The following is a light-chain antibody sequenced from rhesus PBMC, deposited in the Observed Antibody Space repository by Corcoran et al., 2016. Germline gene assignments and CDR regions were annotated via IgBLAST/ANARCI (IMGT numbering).Light chain of an antibody. Sequence: DIQMTQSPSSLSASVGDTVTITCRASQDISTYLAWYQQKQGKAPKPLRYYVSNLESGVPSRFSGRGSGTDYTFTISSLQPEDVAPDYWQHGYGTPRTFGQGTKVEIK. J-gene: IGKJ1*01. CDR3: QHGYGTPRT. V-gene: IGKV1S15*01. CDR2: YVS. CDR1: QDISTY.